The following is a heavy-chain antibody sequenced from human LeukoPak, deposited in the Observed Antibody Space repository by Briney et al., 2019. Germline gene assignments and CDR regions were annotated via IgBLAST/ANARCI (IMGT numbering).Heavy chain of an antibody. CDR2: INYGGSP. CDR1: GGSISSYY. D-gene: IGHD3-22*01. V-gene: IGHV4-39*07. CDR3: ARERVYFDSSGHPSAASS. Sequence: PSETLSLTCTVSGGSISSYYWSWIRQPPGKGLEWIGSINYGGSPYYNPALKGRVTISVDTSKNHFSLKLSSVTAADTAVYFCARERVYFDSSGHPSAASSWGQGTLVTVSS. J-gene: IGHJ4*02.